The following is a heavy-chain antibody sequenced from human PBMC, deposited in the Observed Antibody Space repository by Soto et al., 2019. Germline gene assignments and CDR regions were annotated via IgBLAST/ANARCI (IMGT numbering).Heavy chain of an antibody. V-gene: IGHV2-5*02. CDR1: GFSLSTSGVG. J-gene: IGHJ4*02. D-gene: IGHD2-15*01. CDR3: ARLLGYCSGSNSLYYFDS. CDR2: IYWDDDI. Sequence: QITLKESGPTLMEPTQTLTLTCTFSGFSLSTSGVGVGWIRQPPRKALEWLALIYWDDDIRYSPSLRSRLTIAKDISENQVVLTMTNMDPVDTATYYCARLLGYCSGSNSLYYFDSWRQATLVTFSS.